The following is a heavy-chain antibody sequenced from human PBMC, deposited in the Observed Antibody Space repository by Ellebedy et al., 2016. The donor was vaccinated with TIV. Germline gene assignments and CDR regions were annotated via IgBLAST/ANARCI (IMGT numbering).Heavy chain of an antibody. CDR2: ISYDGSNK. D-gene: IGHD4-17*01. J-gene: IGHJ3*02. Sequence: GESLKISCVTSGFTFSRHAMQWVRQAPGKGLEWVAVISYDGSNKHYADSVKGRFTISRDNSKNTLYLQMNSLRAEDTAVYYCANQADYGVHDAFDIWGQGTKVTVSS. V-gene: IGHV3-33*05. CDR1: GFTFSRHA. CDR3: ANQADYGVHDAFDI.